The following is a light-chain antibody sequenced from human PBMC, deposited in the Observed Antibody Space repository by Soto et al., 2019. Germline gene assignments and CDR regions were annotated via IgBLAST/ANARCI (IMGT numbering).Light chain of an antibody. J-gene: IGKJ1*01. CDR2: GAS. CDR1: QSVASIY. Sequence: EIVLTQSPGTLSLSPGERATLSCRASQSVASIYLAWYQQKPGQAPRLLIYGASTRATGIPDRFSGSGSGTDFTLTISRLEPEDSAVYYCQQYGGSRWTF. V-gene: IGKV3-20*01. CDR3: QQYGGSRWT.